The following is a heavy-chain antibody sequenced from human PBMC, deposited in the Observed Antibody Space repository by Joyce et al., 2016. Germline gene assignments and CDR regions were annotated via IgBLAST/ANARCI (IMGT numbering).Heavy chain of an antibody. V-gene: IGHV4-34*01. Sequence: QVQLQQWGAGLLKPSETLSLTCAVYGGAFSGFYWSWIRQPPGKGLEGLGEVNHGGSTNYNPSLKSRVTISADMSKNQVSLKLRSVTAADTAVYYWAGVYGDNVPLRFDNWGQGSLVTVSS. CDR2: VNHGGST. CDR3: AGVYGDNVPLRFDN. J-gene: IGHJ4*02. D-gene: IGHD4-17*01. CDR1: GGAFSGFY.